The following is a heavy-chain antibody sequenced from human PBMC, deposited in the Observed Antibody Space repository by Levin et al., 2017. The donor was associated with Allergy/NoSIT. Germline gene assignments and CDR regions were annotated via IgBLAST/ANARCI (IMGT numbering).Heavy chain of an antibody. D-gene: IGHD3-22*01. CDR1: GGSINNYY. V-gene: IGHV4-59*01. J-gene: IGHJ4*01. Sequence: SETLSLTCAVSGGSINNYYWSWIRQPPGKGLEWIGHIYSTGNTNYNPSLKSRVTISVDTSKNQFSLKLTTVTAADTAVYYCARLAPFYYDSAGDSDYWGHGTLVTVSP. CDR2: IYSTGNT. CDR3: ARLAPFYYDSAGDSDY.